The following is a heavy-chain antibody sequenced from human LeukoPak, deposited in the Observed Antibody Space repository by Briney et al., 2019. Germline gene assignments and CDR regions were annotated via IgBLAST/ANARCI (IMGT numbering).Heavy chain of an antibody. CDR2: IKQDGSEK. Sequence: PGGSLRLPCAASGFTFSSYWMSWVRQAPGKGLEWVANIKQDGSEKYYVDSVKGRFTISRDNAKNSLYLQMNSLRAEDTAVYYCARMRYFDWFDAFDIWGQGTMVTVSS. V-gene: IGHV3-7*01. CDR1: GFTFSSYW. CDR3: ARMRYFDWFDAFDI. J-gene: IGHJ3*02. D-gene: IGHD3-9*01.